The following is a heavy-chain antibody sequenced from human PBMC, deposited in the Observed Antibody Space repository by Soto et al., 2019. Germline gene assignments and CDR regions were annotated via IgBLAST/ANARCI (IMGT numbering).Heavy chain of an antibody. CDR1: GFTFSNYA. Sequence: EVQLLESGGGLVQPGGSLRLSCAASGFTFSNYARRWVRQAPGKGLEWVSAISGSGGSTYYADSVKGRFTISRDNSKNTLYLQMNSLRAEDSAVYYCARKYSSPNYGMDVWGQGTTVTVSS. J-gene: IGHJ6*02. CDR3: ARKYSSPNYGMDV. CDR2: ISGSGGST. D-gene: IGHD4-4*01. V-gene: IGHV3-23*01.